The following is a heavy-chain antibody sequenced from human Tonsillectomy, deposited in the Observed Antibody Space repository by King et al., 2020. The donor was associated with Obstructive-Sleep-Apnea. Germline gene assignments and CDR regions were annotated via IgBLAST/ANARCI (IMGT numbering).Heavy chain of an antibody. J-gene: IGHJ3*02. CDR2: ISYDGSNK. D-gene: IGHD3-22*01. CDR1: GFTFSSYG. Sequence: VQLVESGGGVVQPGRSLRLSCAASGFTFSSYGMHWVRQAPGKGLEWVAVISYDGSNKYYADSVKGRFTISRDNSKNTLYLQMNSLRAEDTAVYYCAKDPPRDYDSSGYQDAFDILGQGTMVTGSS. V-gene: IGHV3-30*18. CDR3: AKDPPRDYDSSGYQDAFDI.